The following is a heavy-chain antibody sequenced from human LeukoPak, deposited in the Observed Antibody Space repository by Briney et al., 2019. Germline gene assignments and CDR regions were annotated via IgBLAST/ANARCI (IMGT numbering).Heavy chain of an antibody. V-gene: IGHV4-28*05. CDR3: ARKATTGPTKAAFDI. CDR1: GYSISSSNY. CDR2: IYYSGGI. Sequence: SDTLSLTCAVSGYSISSSNYWAWIRQPPGKGLEWIGHIYYSGGIYYNPSLKSRVTMSADTSKNQFSLKLSSVTAVDTAVYYCARKATTGPTKAAFDIWGQGTMVTVSS. D-gene: IGHD4-17*01. J-gene: IGHJ3*02.